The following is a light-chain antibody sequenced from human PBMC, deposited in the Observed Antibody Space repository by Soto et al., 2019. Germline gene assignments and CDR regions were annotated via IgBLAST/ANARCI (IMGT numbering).Light chain of an antibody. Sequence: QSVVTQEPSLTVSPGGTVTLTCASSTGAVTSDNYPNWFQLKPGQAPKSVIYSTSNKHSWTPARFSGSLLGGKAALTLSGVQPEDEAEYCCLLYYGGVYVFGSGTKLTVL. J-gene: IGLJ1*01. V-gene: IGLV7-43*01. CDR1: TGAVTSDNY. CDR3: LLYYGGVYV. CDR2: STS.